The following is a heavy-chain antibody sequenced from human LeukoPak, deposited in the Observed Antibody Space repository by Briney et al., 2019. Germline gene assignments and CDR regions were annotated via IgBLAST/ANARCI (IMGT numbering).Heavy chain of an antibody. CDR2: INPSGGST. Sequence: ASVKVSCKASGYTFTSYYMHWVRQAPGQGFEWMGIINPSGGSTSYAQKFQGRVTMTRDTSTSTVYMELSSLRSEDTAVYYCARVRSSGWYGYWGQGTLVTVSS. CDR3: ARVRSSGWYGY. D-gene: IGHD6-19*01. J-gene: IGHJ4*02. V-gene: IGHV1-46*01. CDR1: GYTFTSYY.